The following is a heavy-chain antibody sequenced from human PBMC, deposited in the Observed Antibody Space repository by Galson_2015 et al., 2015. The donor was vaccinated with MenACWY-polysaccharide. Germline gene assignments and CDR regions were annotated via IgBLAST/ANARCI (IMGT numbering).Heavy chain of an antibody. Sequence: SLRLSCAASGFTFSSYAIHWVRQAPGKGLEWVAVISYDGSNKYYADSLKGRFTISRDKSKNMLYLQMNSLRAGDTAVYYCARAYCDRTTCYGMDVWGQGTTVTVSS. J-gene: IGHJ6*02. D-gene: IGHD2-2*01. CDR2: ISYDGSNK. V-gene: IGHV3-30-3*01. CDR1: GFTFSSYA. CDR3: ARAYCDRTTCYGMDV.